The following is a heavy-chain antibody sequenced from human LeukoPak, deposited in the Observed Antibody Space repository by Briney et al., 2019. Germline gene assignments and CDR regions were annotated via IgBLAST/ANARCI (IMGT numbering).Heavy chain of an antibody. CDR2: INHSGST. Sequence: SETLSLTCTVSGGSISSYYWSWIRQPPGKGLEWIGEINHSGSTNYNPSLKSRVTISVDTSKNQFSLKLSSVTAADTAVYYCARGPRDGYNLPYSFDYWGQGTLVTVSS. CDR1: GGSISSYY. V-gene: IGHV4-34*01. J-gene: IGHJ4*02. D-gene: IGHD5-24*01. CDR3: ARGPRDGYNLPYSFDY.